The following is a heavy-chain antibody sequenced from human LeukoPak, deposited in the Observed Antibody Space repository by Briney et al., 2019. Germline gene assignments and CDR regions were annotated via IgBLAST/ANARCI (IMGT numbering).Heavy chain of an antibody. V-gene: IGHV3-21*01. CDR1: GFTFRSYS. CDR3: ARMYSSGWFRIFDY. J-gene: IGHJ4*02. Sequence: GGSLRLSCAASGFTFRSYSMNWVRQAPGKGLEWVSSLSSSSSYIYYVDSVKGRFTISRDNAKNLLYLQMNSLRAEDTAVYYCARMYSSGWFRIFDYWGQGTLVTVSS. CDR2: LSSSSSYI. D-gene: IGHD6-19*01.